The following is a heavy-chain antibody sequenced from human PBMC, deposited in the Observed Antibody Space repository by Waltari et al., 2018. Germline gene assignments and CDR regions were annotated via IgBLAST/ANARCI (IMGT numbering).Heavy chain of an antibody. Sequence: EVQVLESGGSLVQPGGSLRLSCTGSGFTFSNYAMIWVRQGPGKGREGVAVIRGMYDEIDDADSVRGRFTISRDNSNNTVYLQMNSLRVEDTAKYYCVKDQVATRLYYYYAMDVWGQGTTVTVSS. D-gene: IGHD5-12*01. J-gene: IGHJ6*02. CDR1: GFTFSNYA. CDR3: VKDQVATRLYYYYAMDV. CDR2: IRGMYDEI. V-gene: IGHV3-23*01.